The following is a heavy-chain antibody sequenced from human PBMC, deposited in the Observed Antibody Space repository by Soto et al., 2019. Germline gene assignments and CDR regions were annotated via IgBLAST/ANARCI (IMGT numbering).Heavy chain of an antibody. D-gene: IGHD3-16*01. J-gene: IGHJ4*02. CDR3: ARPPGSYGYYYLDS. CDR2: MYSGGNT. CDR1: GGSFSSSTYY. V-gene: IGHV4-39*02. Sequence: SETLSLTCTVSGGSFSSSTYYWGWIRQPPGKGLEWIGSMYSGGNTYYNPSLKSRVTVSVDTSKNHFFLRLTSVTAADTAVYYCARPPGSYGYYYLDSWGQGTLVTVSS.